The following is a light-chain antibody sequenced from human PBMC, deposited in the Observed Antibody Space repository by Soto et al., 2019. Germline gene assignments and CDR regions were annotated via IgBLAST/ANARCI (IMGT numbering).Light chain of an antibody. Sequence: QSVLTQPPSVSGAPGQRVTISCTGSSSNIGAGYDVHWYQQLPGTAPKLLIYGNSNRPSGVPDRFSGSKSGTSASLAITGLQAEDEADYYCHSYDSSLSVVFGGGTKGTVL. V-gene: IGLV1-40*01. J-gene: IGLJ2*01. CDR2: GNS. CDR1: SSNIGAGYD. CDR3: HSYDSSLSVV.